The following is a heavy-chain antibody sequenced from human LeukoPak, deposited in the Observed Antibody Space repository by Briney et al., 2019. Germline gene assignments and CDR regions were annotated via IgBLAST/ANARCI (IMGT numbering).Heavy chain of an antibody. D-gene: IGHD2-8*01. V-gene: IGHV4-59*01. CDR2: IYNSGNT. J-gene: IGHJ4*02. CDR1: GGSISSYY. Sequence: SETLSLTCTVSGGSISSYYWNWIRQPPGKGLEWIGYIYNSGNTNYNPSLKSRVTISLDTSKKQISLKLTSVTAAGTAVYFCARETMGVDYWGPGILVTVSS. CDR3: ARETMGVDY.